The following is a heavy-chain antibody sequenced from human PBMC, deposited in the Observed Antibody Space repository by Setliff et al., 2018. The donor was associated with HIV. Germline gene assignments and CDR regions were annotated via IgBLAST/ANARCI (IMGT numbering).Heavy chain of an antibody. Sequence: TSETLSLTCTVSRDSISSGNWWSWVRQPPGKGLEWIGEVYHTGSTNYNPSLNSRVTMSLDTSKNRFSLQLRSVTAADTAVYHCARQNIAAYWFDPWGQGTLVTVSS. CDR2: VYHTGST. J-gene: IGHJ5*02. CDR1: RDSISSGNW. V-gene: IGHV4-4*02. CDR3: ARQNIAAYWFDP. D-gene: IGHD2-15*01.